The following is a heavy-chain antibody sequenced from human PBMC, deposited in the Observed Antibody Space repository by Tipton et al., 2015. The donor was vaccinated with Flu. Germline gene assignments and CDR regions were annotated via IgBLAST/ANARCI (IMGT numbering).Heavy chain of an antibody. J-gene: IGHJ6*02. D-gene: IGHD1-26*01. CDR1: GGSISSYY. CDR2: IYYSGST. Sequence: TLSLTCTVSGGSISSYYWSWIRQPPGKGLEWIGYIYYSGSTNYNPSLKSRVTISVDTSKNQFSLKLSSVTAADTAVYYCARVGGSSYYYYGLDVWSQGTTVTVSS. CDR3: ARVGGSSYYYYGLDV. V-gene: IGHV4-59*01.